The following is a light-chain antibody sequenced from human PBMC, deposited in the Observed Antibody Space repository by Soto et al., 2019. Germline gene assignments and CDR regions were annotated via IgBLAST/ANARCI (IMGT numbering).Light chain of an antibody. CDR2: DAS. CDR3: QQRSNWPRFT. J-gene: IGKJ3*01. Sequence: EVVMTQSPASLSASPGERVTLSCRASQNIRSSLAWYQQRPGQAPRLLIYDASTRATGIPARFSGSGSGTEFTLTINSLQSEDFAVYYCQQRSNWPRFTFGPGTKVDIK. CDR1: QNIRSS. V-gene: IGKV3-15*01.